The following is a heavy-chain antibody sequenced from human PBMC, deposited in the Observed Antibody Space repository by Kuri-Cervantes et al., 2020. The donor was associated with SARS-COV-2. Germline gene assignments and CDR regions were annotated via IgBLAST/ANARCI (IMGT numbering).Heavy chain of an antibody. Sequence: ASVKVSCKTSGYPFSSFGIGWVRQAPGQGLEWVGWISDYNGNTNYAQKLQGRVTMTTDTSTSTAYMELRSLRSDDPAVYYCARVHRGDIVVVPAAMFGYGMDVWGQGTTVTVSS. J-gene: IGHJ6*02. CDR1: GYPFSSFG. CDR3: ARVHRGDIVVVPAAMFGYGMDV. CDR2: ISDYNGNT. D-gene: IGHD2-2*01. V-gene: IGHV1-18*01.